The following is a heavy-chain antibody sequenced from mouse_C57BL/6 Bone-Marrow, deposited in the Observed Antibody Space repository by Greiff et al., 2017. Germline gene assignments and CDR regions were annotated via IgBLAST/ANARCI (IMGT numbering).Heavy chain of an antibody. Sequence: EVQGVESGEGLVKPGGSLKLSCAASGFTFSSYAMSWVRQTPEKRLEWVAYISSGGDYIYYADTVQGRFTISRDNARNTLYLQMSSLKSEDTAMYYCTRVLLGFDYWGQGTTLTVSS. CDR3: TRVLLGFDY. CDR1: GFTFSSYA. D-gene: IGHD4-1*01. V-gene: IGHV5-9-1*02. J-gene: IGHJ2*01. CDR2: ISSGGDYI.